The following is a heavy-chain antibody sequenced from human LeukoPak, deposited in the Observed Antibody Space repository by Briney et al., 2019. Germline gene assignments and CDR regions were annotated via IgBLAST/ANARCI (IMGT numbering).Heavy chain of an antibody. CDR2: IYHSGST. CDR3: AREEVVVAAHLPGGGDY. V-gene: IGHV4-38-2*02. Sequence: SETLSLTCTVSGYSISSGYYWGWIRQPPGKGLEWIGSIYHSGSTYYNPSLKSRVTISVDTSKNQFSLKLSSVTAADTAVYYCAREEVVVAAHLPGGGDYWGQGTLVTVSS. J-gene: IGHJ4*02. CDR1: GYSISSGYY. D-gene: IGHD2-15*01.